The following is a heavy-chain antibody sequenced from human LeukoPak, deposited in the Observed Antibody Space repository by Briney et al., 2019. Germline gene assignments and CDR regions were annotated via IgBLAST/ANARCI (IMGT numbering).Heavy chain of an antibody. CDR2: IKSKTDGGTT. D-gene: IGHD5-18*01. CDR1: GFTFSNAW. V-gene: IGHV3-15*01. Sequence: PGGSLRLSCAASGFTFSNAWMSWVRQAPGKGLEWVDRIKSKTDGGTTDYAAPVKGRFTISRDDSKNTLYLQMNRLKTEDTAVYYCTTQASYGLDYWGQGTLVTVSS. J-gene: IGHJ4*02. CDR3: TTQASYGLDY.